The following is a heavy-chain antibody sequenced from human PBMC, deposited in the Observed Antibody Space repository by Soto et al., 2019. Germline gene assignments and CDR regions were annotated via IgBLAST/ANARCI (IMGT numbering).Heavy chain of an antibody. V-gene: IGHV4-4*02. Sequence: SETLSLTCAVSGGSISSSNWWSCVRQPPGKGLDWIGEIYHSGSTNYNPSLKSRVTISVDKSKNQFSLELSSVTAADTAVYYCARSLQGEYYYDSSGYAHFDYWGQGTLVTVYS. CDR2: IYHSGST. CDR3: ARSLQGEYYYDSSGYAHFDY. J-gene: IGHJ4*02. CDR1: GGSISSSNW. D-gene: IGHD3-22*01.